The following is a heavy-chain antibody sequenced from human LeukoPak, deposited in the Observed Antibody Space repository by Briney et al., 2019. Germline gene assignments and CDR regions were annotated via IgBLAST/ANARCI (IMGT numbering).Heavy chain of an antibody. CDR1: GGSFSGYY. V-gene: IGHV4-34*01. D-gene: IGHD6-13*01. CDR3: ARGSDTAAGLY. J-gene: IGHJ4*02. Sequence: SETLSLTCAVSGGSFSGYYWSWIRQPPGKGLEWIGEINHSGSTNYNPSVKSRVSISVDSSKNHFSLKVSSVTAADTAVYYCARGSDTAAGLYWGQGTLVTVSS. CDR2: INHSGST.